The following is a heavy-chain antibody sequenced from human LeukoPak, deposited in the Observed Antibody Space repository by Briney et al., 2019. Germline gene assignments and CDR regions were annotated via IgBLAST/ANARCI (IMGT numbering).Heavy chain of an antibody. V-gene: IGHV4-59*08. J-gene: IGHJ3*02. Sequence: PSETLSLTCTVSGGSISSYYWSWIRQPPGQGLEWIGYIYYSGSTNYNPSLKSRVTISVDTSKNQFSLKLSSVTAADTAVYYCARGAPYYDILTGYYKDDAFDIWGQGTMVTVSS. CDR3: ARGAPYYDILTGYYKDDAFDI. CDR1: GGSISSYY. D-gene: IGHD3-9*01. CDR2: IYYSGST.